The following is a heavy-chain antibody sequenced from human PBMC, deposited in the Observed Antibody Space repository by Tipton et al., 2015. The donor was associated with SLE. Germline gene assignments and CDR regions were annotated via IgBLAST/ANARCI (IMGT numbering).Heavy chain of an antibody. V-gene: IGHV3-64*01. CDR3: ARGHWGYWYFDL. Sequence: GSLRLSCAASGFTFNNYAMHWVRQVPGKGLEYVSAINSHGDSTYYANSVKGRFAISRDNSKNTLFLQMGSLRAEDMAVYYCARGHWGYWYFDLWGRGTLVTVSS. J-gene: IGHJ2*01. D-gene: IGHD7-27*01. CDR2: INSHGDST. CDR1: GFTFNNYA.